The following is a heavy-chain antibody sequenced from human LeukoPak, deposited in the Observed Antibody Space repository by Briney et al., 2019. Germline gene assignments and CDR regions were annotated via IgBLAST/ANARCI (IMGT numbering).Heavy chain of an antibody. V-gene: IGHV1-2*02. D-gene: IGHD6-13*01. Sequence: ASVKVSCKASGYTFTGYYMHWVRQAPGQGLEWMGWINPNSGGTNYAQKFQGRVTMTRDTSISTAYMELSRLRSDDTAVYYCARDFQPGIAAAGTDYWGQGTLVTVSS. J-gene: IGHJ4*02. CDR2: INPNSGGT. CDR3: ARDFQPGIAAAGTDY. CDR1: GYTFTGYY.